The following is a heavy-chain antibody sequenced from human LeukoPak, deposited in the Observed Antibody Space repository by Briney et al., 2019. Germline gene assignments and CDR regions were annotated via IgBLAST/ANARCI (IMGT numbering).Heavy chain of an antibody. V-gene: IGHV4-59*01. CDR2: IYYSGST. CDR1: GASISSYY. Sequence: PSETLSLTCTVSGASISSYYWSWIRQPPGKGLEWLGYIYYSGSTNYNPSLKSRVTISVDTSKNQFSLKLSSVTAADTAVYYCARETYYGSGSYIPDYWGQGTLVTVSA. J-gene: IGHJ4*02. CDR3: ARETYYGSGSYIPDY. D-gene: IGHD3-10*01.